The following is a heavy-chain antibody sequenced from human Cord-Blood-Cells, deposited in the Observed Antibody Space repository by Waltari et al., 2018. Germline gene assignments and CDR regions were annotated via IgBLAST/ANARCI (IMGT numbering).Heavy chain of an antibody. D-gene: IGHD2-2*01. V-gene: IGHV1-24*01. CDR1: GYTLTEFS. J-gene: IGHJ3*02. CDR3: ATVGGYCSSTSCYRDAFDI. Sequence: QVQLVQSGAEVKKPGASVKVSCKVSGYTLTEFSMHWVRQAPGNGREWMGGFDPEDGETIYAQKFQGRVTMTEDTSTDTAYMELSSLRSEDTAVYYCATVGGYCSSTSCYRDAFDIWGQGTMVTVSS. CDR2: FDPEDGET.